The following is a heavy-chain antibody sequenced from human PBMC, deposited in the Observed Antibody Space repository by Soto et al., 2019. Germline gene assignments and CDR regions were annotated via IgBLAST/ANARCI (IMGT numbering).Heavy chain of an antibody. CDR1: GYTFTSYY. CDR3: AREKTGTTGGNWFDP. Sequence: GASVKVSCKASGYTFTSYYMHWVRQAPGQGLEWMGIINPSGGSTSYAQKFQGRVTMTRDTSTSTVYMELSSLRSEDTAVYYCAREKTGTTGGNWFDPWGQGTLVTVSS. V-gene: IGHV1-46*03. D-gene: IGHD1-1*01. CDR2: INPSGGST. J-gene: IGHJ5*02.